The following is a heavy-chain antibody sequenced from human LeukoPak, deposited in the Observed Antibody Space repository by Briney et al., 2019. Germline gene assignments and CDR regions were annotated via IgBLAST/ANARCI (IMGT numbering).Heavy chain of an antibody. V-gene: IGHV1-24*01. D-gene: IGHD3-10*01. Sequence: GASVKVSCKASGGTFSSYAISWVRQAPGKGLEWMGGFDPEDGETIHAQKFQGRVTMTEDTSTDTAYMELSSLRSEDTAVYYCATTPLSITMVRGAFEVGFDPWGQGTLVTVSS. CDR1: GGTFSSYA. CDR3: ATTPLSITMVRGAFEVGFDP. J-gene: IGHJ5*02. CDR2: FDPEDGET.